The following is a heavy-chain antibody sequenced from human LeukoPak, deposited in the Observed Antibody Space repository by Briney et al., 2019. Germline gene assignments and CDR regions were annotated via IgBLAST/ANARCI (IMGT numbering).Heavy chain of an antibody. D-gene: IGHD1-26*01. J-gene: IGHJ4*02. V-gene: IGHV1-18*01. CDR1: GYTFTSYG. CDR2: ISAYNGNT. Sequence: ASVKVSCKASGYTFTSYGISWVRQAPGQGLEWMGWISAYNGNTNYAQKLQGRVTMTTDTSTSTAYMELSSLRSEDTAVYYCASAGIVGATALYYFDYWGQGTLVTVSS. CDR3: ASAGIVGATALYYFDY.